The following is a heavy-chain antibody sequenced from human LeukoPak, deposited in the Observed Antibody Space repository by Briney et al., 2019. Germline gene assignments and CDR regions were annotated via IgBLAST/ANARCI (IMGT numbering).Heavy chain of an antibody. J-gene: IGHJ4*02. D-gene: IGHD5-18*01. CDR3: ARVFSYGSSGYFDY. CDR1: GGTFSSYA. CDR2: IIAIFGTA. V-gene: IGHV1-69*01. Sequence: SVKVSCKASGGTFSSYAISWVRQAPGQGLEWVGGIIAIFGTANYAQKFQGRVTITADESTSTAYMELSSLRSEDTAVYYCARVFSYGSSGYFDYWGQGTLVTVSS.